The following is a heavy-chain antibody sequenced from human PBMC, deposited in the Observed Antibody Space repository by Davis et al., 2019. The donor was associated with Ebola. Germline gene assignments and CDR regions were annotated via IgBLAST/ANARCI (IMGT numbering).Heavy chain of an antibody. CDR1: GYSISSGYY. Sequence: PSETLSLTCAVSGYSISSGYYWGWIRQPPGKGLEWIGSIYHSGSTYYNPSLKSRVTISVDTSKNQFSLKLSSVTAADTAVYYCARENRYCSGGSCYQIDYWGQGTLVTVSS. V-gene: IGHV4-38-2*02. D-gene: IGHD2-15*01. CDR3: ARENRYCSGGSCYQIDY. J-gene: IGHJ4*02. CDR2: IYHSGST.